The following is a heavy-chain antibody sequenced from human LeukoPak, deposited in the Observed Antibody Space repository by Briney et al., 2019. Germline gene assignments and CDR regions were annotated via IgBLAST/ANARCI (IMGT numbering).Heavy chain of an antibody. V-gene: IGHV1-58*01. J-gene: IGHJ5*02. CDR1: GFTFTSSA. Sequence: ASVKVSCKASGFTFTSSAVQWVRQARGQRLEWIGWIVVGSGNTNYAQKFQERVTITRDMSTSTAYMELSSLRSEDTAVYYCAGTEDDSSGYLGGNWFDPWGQGTLVTVSS. CDR3: AGTEDDSSGYLGGNWFDP. D-gene: IGHD3-22*01. CDR2: IVVGSGNT.